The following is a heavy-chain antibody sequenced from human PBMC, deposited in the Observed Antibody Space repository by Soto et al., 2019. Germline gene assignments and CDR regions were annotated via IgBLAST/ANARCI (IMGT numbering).Heavy chain of an antibody. CDR3: ARVVRDYDIVTGYYIGQYFDF. J-gene: IGHJ4*02. D-gene: IGHD3-9*01. Sequence: QVQLQESGPGLLKPSETLSLTCTVSGASITICYWNWIRQPPGKALEWIGDANYSGSTNYNPSLKRQVPISVDKSKNQFSLKMSSVTAADTAVYYCARVVRDYDIVTGYYIGQYFDFWSQGTRVTVSS. CDR1: GASITICY. V-gene: IGHV4-59*01. CDR2: ANYSGST.